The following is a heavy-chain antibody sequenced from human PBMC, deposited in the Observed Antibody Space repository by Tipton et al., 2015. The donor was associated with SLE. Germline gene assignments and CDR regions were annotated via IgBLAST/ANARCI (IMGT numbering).Heavy chain of an antibody. CDR3: ARDALKGMDV. J-gene: IGHJ6*02. CDR1: GGSISSGDYY. Sequence: TLSLTCTVSGGSISSGDYYWSWIRQHPGKGLEWIGYIYHSGSTDYNASLKSRVTISIDTSKNQFSLKLSSVTAADTAVYYCARDALKGMDVWGQGTTVTVSS. V-gene: IGHV4-31*03. CDR2: IYHSGST.